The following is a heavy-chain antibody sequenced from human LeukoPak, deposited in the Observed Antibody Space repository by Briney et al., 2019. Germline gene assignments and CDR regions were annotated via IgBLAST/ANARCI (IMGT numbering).Heavy chain of an antibody. CDR3: AKENGGSSSCLDY. J-gene: IGHJ4*02. V-gene: IGHV3-30*18. CDR2: ISYDGSNK. CDR1: GFTFSSYG. Sequence: GGSLRLSCAASGFTFSSYGMHWVRQAPGKGLEWVAVISYDGSNKYYADSVKGRFTISRDNSKNTLYLQMNSLRAEDTAVYYCAKENGGSSSCLDYWGQGTLVTVSS. D-gene: IGHD6-13*01.